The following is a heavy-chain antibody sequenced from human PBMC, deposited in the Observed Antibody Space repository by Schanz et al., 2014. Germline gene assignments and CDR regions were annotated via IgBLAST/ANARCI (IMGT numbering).Heavy chain of an antibody. J-gene: IGHJ4*02. D-gene: IGHD3-9*01. Sequence: EVQLVESGGGLVKPGGSLRLSCEASEFTFSSYKMNWVGQAPGKGLEWVSSISSSGSYIHYADSVKGRFTISRDNAKNTLYLQMNSLRAEDTAVYYCARDSRPNYDFLTAYYSIDYWGQGTLVTVSS. V-gene: IGHV3-21*01. CDR3: ARDSRPNYDFLTAYYSIDY. CDR1: EFTFSSYK. CDR2: ISSSGSYI.